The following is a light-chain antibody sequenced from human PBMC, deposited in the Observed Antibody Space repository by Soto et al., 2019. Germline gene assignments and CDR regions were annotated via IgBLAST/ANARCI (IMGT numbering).Light chain of an antibody. V-gene: IGLV2-14*01. J-gene: IGLJ2*01. Sequence: QSALTQPASVSGSPGQSITISCTGTSSDVGGYNYVSWYQQHPVKAPKLMIYDVSNRPSGVSNRFSGSKSGNTASLTISGLQAEDEAEYYCSSYTSSSTLVVFVGGTKLTVL. CDR2: DVS. CDR3: SSYTSSSTLVV. CDR1: SSDVGGYNY.